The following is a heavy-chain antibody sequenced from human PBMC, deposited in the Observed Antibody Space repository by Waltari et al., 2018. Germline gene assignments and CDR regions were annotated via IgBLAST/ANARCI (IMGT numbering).Heavy chain of an antibody. CDR3: ARDGPYTMVRGAPAPFYFDY. J-gene: IGHJ4*02. Sequence: QVQLQESGPGLVKPSETLSLTCTVSGYSLSSGYYWGWIRPPPGKGREWIGRIYHSGSTYYNPSRKSRVTISVDTSKNQFSLKLSSVTAADTAVYYCARDGPYTMVRGAPAPFYFDYWGQGTLVTVSS. V-gene: IGHV4-38-2*02. D-gene: IGHD3-10*01. CDR1: GYSLSSGYY. CDR2: IYHSGST.